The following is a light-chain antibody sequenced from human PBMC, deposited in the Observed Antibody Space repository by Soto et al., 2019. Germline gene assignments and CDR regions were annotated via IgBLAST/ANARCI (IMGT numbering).Light chain of an antibody. CDR1: ESISSY. V-gene: IGKV1-39*01. CDR2: AAF. J-gene: IGKJ1*01. CDR3: QQSSSSPWT. Sequence: DIQIAQAPSSLSASGGDRVSITCRASESISSYLNRYQQKPGKAPKLLIYAAFTLQTGVSSRFIGSGSGTDFTLTINSLQPEDFATYYCQQSSSSPWTFGQGTKVDIK.